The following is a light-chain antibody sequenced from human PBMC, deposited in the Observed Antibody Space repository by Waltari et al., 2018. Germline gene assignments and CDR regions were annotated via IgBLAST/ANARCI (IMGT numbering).Light chain of an antibody. Sequence: EIVLTQSPGTLSLSPGARATLSCRASQIVSNVYVAWYQQKPGQAPRLLIYGASSRATGIPDRFSGSGSGTDFTLTISRLEPEDFAVYFCQQYGRAPRTFGQGTKVEI. J-gene: IGKJ1*01. CDR1: QIVSNVY. V-gene: IGKV3-20*01. CDR2: GAS. CDR3: QQYGRAPRT.